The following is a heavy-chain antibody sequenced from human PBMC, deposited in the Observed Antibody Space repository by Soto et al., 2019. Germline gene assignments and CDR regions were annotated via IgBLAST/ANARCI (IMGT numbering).Heavy chain of an antibody. CDR3: ARGDFGAGGY. D-gene: IGHD3-3*01. CDR2: INHSGST. Sequence: QVLLQQWGAGLLKPSETLSLTCAVYGGSFSDYYWSWIRQPPGKGLEWIGEINHSGSTNYNPSLKSRVTISVDTSKNQFSLKLSSVTAADTAVYYCARGDFGAGGYWGQGTLVTVSS. J-gene: IGHJ4*02. CDR1: GGSFSDYY. V-gene: IGHV4-34*01.